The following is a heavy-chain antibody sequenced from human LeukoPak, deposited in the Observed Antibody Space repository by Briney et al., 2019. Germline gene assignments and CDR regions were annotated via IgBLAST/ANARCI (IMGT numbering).Heavy chain of an antibody. D-gene: IGHD2-2*02. Sequence: GASVKVSCKASGYTFTSYGISWVRQAPGQGLEWMGWISAYNGNTNYAQKLQGRVTMTSDTSTSTAYMELRSLRSDDTAVYYCARGVVGHPKLLYAGEFDYWGQGTLVTVSS. CDR3: ARGVVGHPKLLYAGEFDY. J-gene: IGHJ4*02. CDR1: GYTFTSYG. V-gene: IGHV1-18*01. CDR2: ISAYNGNT.